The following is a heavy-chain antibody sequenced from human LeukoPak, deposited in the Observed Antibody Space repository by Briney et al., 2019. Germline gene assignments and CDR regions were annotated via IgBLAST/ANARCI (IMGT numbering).Heavy chain of an antibody. D-gene: IGHD3-10*01. CDR2: IYSGGST. CDR3: ARAGGARRYFDY. V-gene: IGHV3-53*01. J-gene: IGHJ4*02. CDR1: GFTVSSNY. Sequence: GGSLRLSCAASGFTVSSNYMSWVRQAPGKGVEWVSVIYSGGSTYYADSVKGRFTISRDNSKNTLYLQMNSLRAEDTAVYYCARAGGARRYFDYWGQGTLVTVSS.